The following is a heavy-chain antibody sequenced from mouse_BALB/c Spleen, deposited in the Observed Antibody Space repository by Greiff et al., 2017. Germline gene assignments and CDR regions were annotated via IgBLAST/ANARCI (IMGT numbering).Heavy chain of an antibody. CDR2: INSNGGST. CDR1: GFTFSSYG. D-gene: IGHD2-4*01. CDR3: AREAPYYEYEEGLDY. V-gene: IGHV5-6-3*01. J-gene: IGHJ3*01. Sequence: EVKLMESGGGLVQPGGSLKLSCAASGFTFSSYGMSWVRQTPDKRLELVATINSNGGSTYYPDSVKGRFTISRDNAKNTLYLQMSSLKSEDTAMYYGAREAPYYEYEEGLDYWGEGGLVTVS.